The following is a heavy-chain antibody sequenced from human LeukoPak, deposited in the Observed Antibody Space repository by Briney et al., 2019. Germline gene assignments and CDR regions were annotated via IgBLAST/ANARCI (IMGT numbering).Heavy chain of an antibody. CDR3: ARPSRGAFDP. V-gene: IGHV4-4*09. CDR2: IYTGASGTT. CDR1: GGSISTFY. Sequence: PSETLSLTCTVSGGSISTFYWSWVRQVPGKGLEWIGYIYTGASGTTDYNSSLKSRVTISVDKSKNHFSLRLRSVTAADAAVYYCARPSRGAFDPWGQGTLVTVSS. J-gene: IGHJ5*02. D-gene: IGHD3-10*01.